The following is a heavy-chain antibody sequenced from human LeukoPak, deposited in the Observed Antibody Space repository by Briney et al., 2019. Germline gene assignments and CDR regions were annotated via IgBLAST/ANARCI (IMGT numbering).Heavy chain of an antibody. J-gene: IGHJ4*02. CDR2: IIPIFGTA. V-gene: IGHV1-69*01. Sequence: SVNVSCKASGGTFSSYAISWVRQAPGQGLEWMGGIIPIFGTANYAQKFQGRVTITADESTSTAYMELSSLRSEDTAVYYCARDFYGSGSYSGYWGQGTLVTVSS. D-gene: IGHD3-10*01. CDR1: GGTFSSYA. CDR3: ARDFYGSGSYSGY.